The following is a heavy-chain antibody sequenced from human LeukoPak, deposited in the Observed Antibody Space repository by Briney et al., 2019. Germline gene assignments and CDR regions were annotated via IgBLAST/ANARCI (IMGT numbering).Heavy chain of an antibody. V-gene: IGHV1-2*02. CDR2: INPNSGGT. J-gene: IGHJ1*01. CDR3: ARGSFSADAPLVLDYFHH. D-gene: IGHD5-18*01. Sequence: ASVKVSCRASGYTFTGYYIHWVRQAPGQGLEWMGWINPNSGGTNYAQKFQGRVTMTRDTSISTAYMELSRLKSDDTAVYYCARGSFSADAPLVLDYFHHWGQGTLVTVSS. CDR1: GYTFTGYY.